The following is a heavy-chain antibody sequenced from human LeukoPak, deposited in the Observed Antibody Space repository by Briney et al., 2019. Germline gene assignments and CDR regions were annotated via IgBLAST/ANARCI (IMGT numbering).Heavy chain of an antibody. V-gene: IGHV3-21*01. Sequence: PGGSLRLSCAASGFTFSSYSMNWVRQAPGKGLEWVSSISSSSSYIYYADSVKGRFTISRDNAKNSLYLQMDSLRDEDTAVYYCARVSTKMGYYGMDVWGQGTTVTVSS. J-gene: IGHJ6*02. CDR3: ARVSTKMGYYGMDV. D-gene: IGHD5-24*01. CDR2: ISSSSSYI. CDR1: GFTFSSYS.